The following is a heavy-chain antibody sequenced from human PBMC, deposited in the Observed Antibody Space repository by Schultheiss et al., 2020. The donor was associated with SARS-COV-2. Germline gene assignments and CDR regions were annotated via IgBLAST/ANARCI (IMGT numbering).Heavy chain of an antibody. CDR3: ARQGKGGYDLFDY. CDR1: GGSISRYY. CDR2: IYYSGST. J-gene: IGHJ4*02. V-gene: IGHV4-59*08. D-gene: IGHD5-12*01. Sequence: SQTLSLTCTVSGGSISRYYWSWIRQPPGKGLEWIGYIYYSGSTNYNPSLKSRVTISVDTSKNQFSLKLSSVTAADTAVYYCARQGKGGYDLFDYWGQGTLVTVSS.